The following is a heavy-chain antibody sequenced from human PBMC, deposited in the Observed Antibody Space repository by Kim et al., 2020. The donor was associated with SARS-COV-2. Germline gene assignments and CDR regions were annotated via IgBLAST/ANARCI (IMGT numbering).Heavy chain of an antibody. J-gene: IGHJ6*02. CDR2: IIPIFGTA. Sequence: SVKVSCKASGGTFSSYAISWVRQAPGQGLEWMGGIIPIFGTANYAQKFQGRVPITADESTSTAYMELSSLRSEDTAVYYCAGSAYDSSEYYYYYGMDVWGQGTTVTVSS. V-gene: IGHV1-69*13. D-gene: IGHD3-22*01. CDR1: GGTFSSYA. CDR3: AGSAYDSSEYYYYYGMDV.